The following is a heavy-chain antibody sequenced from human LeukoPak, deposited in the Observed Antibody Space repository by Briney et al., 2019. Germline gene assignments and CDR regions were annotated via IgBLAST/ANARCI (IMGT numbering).Heavy chain of an antibody. J-gene: IGHJ5*02. CDR2: ISASGSAT. V-gene: IGHV3-23*01. D-gene: IGHD3-3*01. CDR1: GFIFSNYG. CDR3: AKAPYYDFWSGYSWRFDP. Sequence: TGGSLRLSCAASGFIFSNYGMNWVRQAPGKGLEWVSAISASGSATSYADSVRGRFTISRDNSKSTTYLQMNSLRAEDTAVYYCAKAPYYDFWSGYSWRFDPWGQGTLVTVSS.